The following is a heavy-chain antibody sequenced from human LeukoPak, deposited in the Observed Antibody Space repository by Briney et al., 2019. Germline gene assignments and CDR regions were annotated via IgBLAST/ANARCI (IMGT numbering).Heavy chain of an antibody. J-gene: IGHJ6*03. D-gene: IGHD5-12*01. CDR2: MSGSGDST. CDR1: GFTFSSYA. CDR3: AKTGYSGYDYYYYYYMDV. Sequence: GGSLRLSCAASGFTFSSYAMSWVRQAPGKGLEWVSAMSGSGDSTYYADSVKGRFTISRDNSKNTLYLQMNSLRAEDTAVYYCAKTGYSGYDYYYYYYMDVWGKGTTVTVSS. V-gene: IGHV3-23*01.